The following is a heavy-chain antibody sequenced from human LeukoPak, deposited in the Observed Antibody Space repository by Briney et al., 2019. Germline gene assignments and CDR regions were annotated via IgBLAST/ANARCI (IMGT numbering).Heavy chain of an antibody. CDR2: IVPILGIA. CDR1: GGTFSSYT. Sequence: SVKVSCKASGGTFSSYTISWVRQAPGQGLEWMGRIVPILGIANYAQKFQGRVTITADKSTSTAYMELSSLRSEDTAVYYCARVSAAGTGLGAFDIWGQGTMVTVSS. J-gene: IGHJ3*02. D-gene: IGHD6-13*01. V-gene: IGHV1-69*02. CDR3: ARVSAAGTGLGAFDI.